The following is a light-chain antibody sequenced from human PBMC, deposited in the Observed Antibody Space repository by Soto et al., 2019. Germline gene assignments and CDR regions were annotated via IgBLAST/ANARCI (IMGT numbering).Light chain of an antibody. Sequence: QSALTQPASVSGSPGQSITISCTGTSSDVGSYNLVSWYQQHPGKAPKLMIYEGSQRLSGVSNRFSGSKSDNTASLTISGLQAEDEADYYCFSYAGGTTWVFGGGTKLTVL. J-gene: IGLJ3*02. V-gene: IGLV2-23*01. CDR1: SSDVGSYNL. CDR2: EGS. CDR3: FSYAGGTTWV.